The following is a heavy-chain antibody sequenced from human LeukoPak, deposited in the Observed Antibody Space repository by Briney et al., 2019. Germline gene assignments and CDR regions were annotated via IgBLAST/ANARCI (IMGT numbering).Heavy chain of an antibody. J-gene: IGHJ3*02. CDR1: GGSIGSYY. D-gene: IGHD1-26*01. CDR3: ASSYSGSYNGAFDI. Sequence: SETLSLTCSVSGGSIGSYYWSWIRQPAGKGLEWIGHIYTSGSTNYNPSLKSRVTISVDTSKNQFSLKLSSVTAADTAVYYCASSYSGSYNGAFDIWGQGTMVTVSS. V-gene: IGHV4-4*07. CDR2: IYTSGST.